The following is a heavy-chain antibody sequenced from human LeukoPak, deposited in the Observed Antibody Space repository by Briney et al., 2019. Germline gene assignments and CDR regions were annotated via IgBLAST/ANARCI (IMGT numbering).Heavy chain of an antibody. CDR1: GYTFTDYY. Sequence: ASVKVSCKASGYTFTDYYIHRVRQAPGQGFGWMGRIPPNNGGTNYAQKFQGRVTMTRDTAISTAYLELSRLRSDDTAVYYCAREIGGATSFDYWGQGALVTVSS. V-gene: IGHV1-2*06. CDR2: IPPNNGGT. J-gene: IGHJ4*02. D-gene: IGHD3-16*01. CDR3: AREIGGATSFDY.